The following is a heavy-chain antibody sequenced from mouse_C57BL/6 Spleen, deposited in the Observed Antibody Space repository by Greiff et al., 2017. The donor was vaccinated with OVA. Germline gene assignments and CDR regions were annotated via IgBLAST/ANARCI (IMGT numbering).Heavy chain of an antibody. CDR1: GYTFTDYE. CDR2: IDPETGGT. J-gene: IGHJ3*01. D-gene: IGHD1-1*01. Sequence: VKLQESGAELVRPGASVTLSCKASGYTFTDYEMHWVKQTPVHGLEWIGAIDPETGGTAYNQKFKGKAILTADKSSSTAYMELRSLTSEDSAVYYCTRGDGSSLFAYWGQGTLVTVSA. V-gene: IGHV1-15*01. CDR3: TRGDGSSLFAY.